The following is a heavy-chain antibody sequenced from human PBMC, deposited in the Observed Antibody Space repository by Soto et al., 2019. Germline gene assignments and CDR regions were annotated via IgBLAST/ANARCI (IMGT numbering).Heavy chain of an antibody. CDR3: ARVQSPYGDPWYFDL. V-gene: IGHV3-48*03. D-gene: IGHD4-17*01. J-gene: IGHJ2*01. CDR1: GFTFSSYE. CDR2: TGTGGSTI. Sequence: GGSLRLSXAASGFTFSSYEMNWVRQAPGKGLECVSYTGTGGSTIYYADSVKGRFTISRDNAKNSLYLQVNSLRAEDTAVYYCARVQSPYGDPWYFDLWGRGTLVTVSS.